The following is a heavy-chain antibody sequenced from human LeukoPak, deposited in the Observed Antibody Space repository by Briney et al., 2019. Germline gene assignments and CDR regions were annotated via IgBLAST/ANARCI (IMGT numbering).Heavy chain of an antibody. CDR3: ARVGFYAFDI. Sequence: HPGGSLRLSRAASGFTFSRYWMSWVRQAPGKGLEWVANIKQDESEKYYVDSVKGRFSISRDNAKNSLYLQMNSLRAEDTAEYYCARVGFYAFDIWGQGTKVTVSS. CDR2: IKQDESEK. CDR1: GFTFSRYW. D-gene: IGHD3-3*01. V-gene: IGHV3-7*04. J-gene: IGHJ3*02.